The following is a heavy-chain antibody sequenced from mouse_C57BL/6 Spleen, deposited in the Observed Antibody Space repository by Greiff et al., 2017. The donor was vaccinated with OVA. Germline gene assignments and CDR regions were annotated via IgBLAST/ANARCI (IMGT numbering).Heavy chain of an antibody. CDR2: INPNNGGT. CDR3: ARSFDYDDSYYAMDY. V-gene: IGHV1-26*01. D-gene: IGHD2-4*01. J-gene: IGHJ4*01. CDR1: GYTFTDYY. Sequence: EVQLQQSGPELVKPGASVKISCKASGYTFTDYYMNWVKQSHGKSLEWIGGINPNNGGTSYNQKFKGKATLTVDKSSSTAYMELRSLTSEDSAVYYCARSFDYDDSYYAMDYWGQGTSVTVSS.